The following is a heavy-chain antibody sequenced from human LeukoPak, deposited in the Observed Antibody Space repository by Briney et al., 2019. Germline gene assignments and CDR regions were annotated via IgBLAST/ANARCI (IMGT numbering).Heavy chain of an antibody. CDR3: ASGYYYDYNGGDFDY. D-gene: IGHD3-22*01. J-gene: IGHJ4*02. CDR2: IIPIFGTA. Sequence: SVKVSCKASGYTFTSYGISWVRQAPGQGLEWMGRIIPIFGTANYAQKFQGRVTITTDESTSTAYMELSSLRSEDTAVYYCASGYYYDYNGGDFDYWGQGTLVTVSS. V-gene: IGHV1-69*05. CDR1: GYTFTSYG.